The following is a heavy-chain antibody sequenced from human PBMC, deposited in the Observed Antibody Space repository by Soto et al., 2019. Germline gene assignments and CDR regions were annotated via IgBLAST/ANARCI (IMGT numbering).Heavy chain of an antibody. CDR2: LIPISDTT. CDR3: ARSQGSSTSLAIYYYYYYGMDV. CDR1: GGTFSSYA. J-gene: IGHJ6*02. V-gene: IGHV1-69*01. D-gene: IGHD2-2*01. Sequence: QVQLVQSGAEVKKPGSSVKVSCKASGGTFSSYAISWVRQAPGQGLEWMGGLIPISDTTNYAQKFQGRVTITADESTSTAYMELSSLRSEDTAVYYCARSQGSSTSLAIYYYYYYGMDVWGQGTTVTVSS.